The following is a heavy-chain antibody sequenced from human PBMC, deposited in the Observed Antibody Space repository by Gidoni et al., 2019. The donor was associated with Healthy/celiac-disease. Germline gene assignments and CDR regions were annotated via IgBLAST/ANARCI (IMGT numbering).Heavy chain of an antibody. J-gene: IGHJ6*02. V-gene: IGHV3-9*01. CDR3: AKAKLTYGSGRQKGSYYYGMDV. Sequence: EVQLVESGGGLVQPGRSLRLSCAASGFTFDDYAMHWVRQAPGKGLEWVSGISVNSGGIGYADSVKGRFTISRDNAKNSLYLQMNSLRAEDTALYYCAKAKLTYGSGRQKGSYYYGMDVWGQGTTVTVSS. D-gene: IGHD3-10*01. CDR1: GFTFDDYA. CDR2: ISVNSGGI.